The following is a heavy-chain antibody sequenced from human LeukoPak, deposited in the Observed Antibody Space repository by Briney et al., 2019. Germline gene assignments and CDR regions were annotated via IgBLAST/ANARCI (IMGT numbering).Heavy chain of an antibody. CDR3: AKDRPPYCSSTSCREANDY. D-gene: IGHD2-2*01. Sequence: PGGSLRLSCAASGFTFSSYGMHSVRQAPGKGLGWVAFIRYDGSNKYYADSVKGRFTISRDNSKNTLYLQMNSLRAEDTAVYYCAKDRPPYCSSTSCREANDYWGQGTLVTVSS. V-gene: IGHV3-30*02. CDR1: GFTFSSYG. J-gene: IGHJ4*02. CDR2: IRYDGSNK.